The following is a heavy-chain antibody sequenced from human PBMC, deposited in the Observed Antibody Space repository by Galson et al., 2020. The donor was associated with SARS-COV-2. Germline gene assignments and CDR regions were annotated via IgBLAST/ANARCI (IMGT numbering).Heavy chain of an antibody. V-gene: IGHV3-30-3*01. CDR2: ISYDGSNK. CDR1: GFTFSSYA. Sequence: GESLKISCAASGFTFSSYAMHWVRQAPGKGLEWVAVISYDGSNKYYADSVKGRFTISRDNSKNTLYLQMNSLRAEDTAVYYCAREGGNWFDPWGQGTLVTVYS. CDR3: AREGGNWFDP. J-gene: IGHJ5*02.